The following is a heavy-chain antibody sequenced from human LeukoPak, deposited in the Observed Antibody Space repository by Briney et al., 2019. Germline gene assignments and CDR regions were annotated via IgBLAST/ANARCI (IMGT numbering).Heavy chain of an antibody. CDR1: GYTFTNYA. V-gene: IGHV1-3*03. Sequence: ASVKVSCKASGYTFTNYAMHWVRQAPGQRLEWMGWINTGNGNTKYSQEFQGRVTITRDTSANTAYMELSSLRSEDMAVYYCARAVKYRSGPLTDLLPYYFDYWGQGPLVPVSS. CDR2: INTGNGNT. CDR3: ARAVKYRSGPLTDLLPYYFDY. J-gene: IGHJ4*02. D-gene: IGHD6-19*01.